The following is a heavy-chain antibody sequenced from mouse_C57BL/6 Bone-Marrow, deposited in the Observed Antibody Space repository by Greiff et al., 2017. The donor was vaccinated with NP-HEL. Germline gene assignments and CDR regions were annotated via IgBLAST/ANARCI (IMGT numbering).Heavy chain of an antibody. CDR1: GYTFTDYY. CDR3: AREWGAYYGSSLLAY. V-gene: IGHV1-75*01. CDR2: IFPGSGST. Sequence: QVQLQQSGPELVKPGASVKISCKASGYTFTDYYINWVKQRPGQGLEWIGWIFPGSGSTYYNEKFKGKPTLTVDKSSSTAYMLLSSLTSEDSAVYFCAREWGAYYGSSLLAYWGQGTLVTVSA. D-gene: IGHD1-1*01. J-gene: IGHJ3*01.